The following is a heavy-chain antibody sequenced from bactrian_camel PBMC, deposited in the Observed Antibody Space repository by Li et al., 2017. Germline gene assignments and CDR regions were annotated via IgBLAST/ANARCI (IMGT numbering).Heavy chain of an antibody. D-gene: IGHD2*01. J-gene: IGHJ4*01. Sequence: VQLVESGGGLVQPGGSLRLSCAASGYTFSSGCMGWFRQAPGKEREGVAYIWTGDGSTGHADSVKGRFTISRDNAKNTLHLQMNSLKSDDTAMYYCAAGRSFGDVDTTIPRCRRDRYNYWGQGTQVTVS. CDR1: GYTFSSGC. CDR2: IWTGDGST. V-gene: IGHV3S1*01. CDR3: AAGRSFGDVDTTIPRCRRDRYNY.